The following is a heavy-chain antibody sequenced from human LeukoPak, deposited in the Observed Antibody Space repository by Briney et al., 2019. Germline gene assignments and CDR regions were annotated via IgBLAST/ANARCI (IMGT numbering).Heavy chain of an antibody. CDR1: GYTLTELS. Sequence: GASVKVSCEVSGYTLTELSMHWVRQAPGKGLEWMGGFDPEDGETIYAQKFQGRVTMTEDTSTDTAYMELSSLRSEDTAVYYCATDHCSGGSCYAYYGMDVWGQGTTVTVSS. V-gene: IGHV1-24*01. J-gene: IGHJ6*02. CDR2: FDPEDGET. CDR3: ATDHCSGGSCYAYYGMDV. D-gene: IGHD2-15*01.